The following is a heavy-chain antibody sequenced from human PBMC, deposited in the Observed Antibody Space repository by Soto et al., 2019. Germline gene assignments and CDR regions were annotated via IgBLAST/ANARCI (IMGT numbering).Heavy chain of an antibody. J-gene: IGHJ6*02. V-gene: IGHV3-33*01. CDR2: IWYDGSNK. Sequence: QVQLVESGGGVVQPGRSLRLSCAASGFTFSSYGMHLVRQAPGKGLEWVAVIWYDGSNKYYADSVKGRFTISRDNSKNTLYLQMNSLRAEDTAVYYCARDGIVVVPAATVRYYYGMDVWGQGTTVTVSS. D-gene: IGHD2-2*01. CDR1: GFTFSSYG. CDR3: ARDGIVVVPAATVRYYYGMDV.